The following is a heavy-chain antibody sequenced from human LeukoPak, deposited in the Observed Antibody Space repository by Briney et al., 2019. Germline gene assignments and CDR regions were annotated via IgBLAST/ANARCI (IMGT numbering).Heavy chain of an antibody. CDR2: IYYSGST. D-gene: IGHD2-2*02. CDR1: GVSISSYY. Sequence: TSSETLSLTCTVSGVSISSYYWSWIRQPPGKGLEWIGYIYYSGSTNYNPSLKSRVTISVDTSKNQFSLKLSSVTAADTAVYYCAIPGGLVVIPAAISAFDIWGQGTMVTVSS. V-gene: IGHV4-59*12. J-gene: IGHJ3*02. CDR3: AIPGGLVVIPAAISAFDI.